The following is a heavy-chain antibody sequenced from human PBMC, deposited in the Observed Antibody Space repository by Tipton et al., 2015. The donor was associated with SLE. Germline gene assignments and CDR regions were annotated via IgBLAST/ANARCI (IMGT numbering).Heavy chain of an antibody. J-gene: IGHJ4*02. D-gene: IGHD1-26*01. Sequence: TLSLTCTVSGGSISSSSYYWGWIRQPQGKGLEWIGSIYYSGSTYYNPSLKSRVTISVDTSKNQFSLKLSSVTAADTAVYYCAGMSYPREGYFDYWGQGTLVTVSS. CDR1: GGSISSSSYY. CDR3: AGMSYPREGYFDY. V-gene: IGHV4-39*07. CDR2: IYYSGST.